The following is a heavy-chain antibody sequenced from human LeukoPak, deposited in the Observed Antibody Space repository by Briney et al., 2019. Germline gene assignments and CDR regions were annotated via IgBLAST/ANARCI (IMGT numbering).Heavy chain of an antibody. J-gene: IGHJ4*02. CDR2: IIPIFGTA. D-gene: IGHD6-13*01. CDR1: GGTFSSYA. V-gene: IGHV1-69*13. Sequence: SVKVSCKASGGTFSSYAISWVRQAPGQGLEWMGGIIPIFGTANYAQKFQGRVTITADESTSTAYMELSSLRSEDTAVYYCARDSSSSWYPVTVYYYFDYWGQGTLVTVSS. CDR3: ARDSSSSWYPVTVYYYFDY.